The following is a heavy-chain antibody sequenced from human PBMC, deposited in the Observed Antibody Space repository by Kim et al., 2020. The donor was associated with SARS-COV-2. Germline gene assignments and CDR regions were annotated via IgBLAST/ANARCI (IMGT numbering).Heavy chain of an antibody. J-gene: IGHJ5*02. D-gene: IGHD4-17*01. CDR2: IVVGSGNT. CDR3: AADPYGDYPGGWFDP. Sequence: SVKVSCKASGFTFTSSAMQWVRQARGQRLEWIGWIVVGSGNTNYAQKFQERVTITRDMSTSTAYMELSSLRSEDTAVYYCAADPYGDYPGGWFDPWGQGTLVTVSS. CDR1: GFTFTSSA. V-gene: IGHV1-58*02.